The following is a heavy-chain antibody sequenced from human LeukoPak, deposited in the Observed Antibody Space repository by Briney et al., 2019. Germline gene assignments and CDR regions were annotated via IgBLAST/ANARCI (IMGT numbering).Heavy chain of an antibody. CDR2: ISSSSSYI. V-gene: IGHV3-21*01. Sequence: GGSLRLSCAASGFTFSSYAMSWVRQAPGKGLEWVSSISSSSSYIYYADSVKGRFTISRDNAKNSLYLQMNSLRAEDTAVYYCARARDRGYSGYDGYWGQGTLVTVSS. D-gene: IGHD5-12*01. CDR3: ARARDRGYSGYDGY. J-gene: IGHJ4*02. CDR1: GFTFSSYA.